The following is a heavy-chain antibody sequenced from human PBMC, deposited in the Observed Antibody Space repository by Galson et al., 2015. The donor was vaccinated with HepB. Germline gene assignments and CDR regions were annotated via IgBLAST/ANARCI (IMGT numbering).Heavy chain of an antibody. V-gene: IGHV1-18*01. CDR2: ISVYNGNT. D-gene: IGHD1-26*01. CDR3: ARARYSTSPPDY. Sequence: SVKVSCKASGYMFTSYGITWVRQAPGQGLEWMGWISVYNGNTNYAQKVQGRVTMTTDTSASTVYMELTSLRSDDTAVYYCARARYSTSPPDYWGQGTLVTVSS. J-gene: IGHJ4*02. CDR1: GYMFTSYG.